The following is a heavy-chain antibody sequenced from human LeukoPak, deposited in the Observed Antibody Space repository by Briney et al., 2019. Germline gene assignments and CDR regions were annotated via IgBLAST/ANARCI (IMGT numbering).Heavy chain of an antibody. V-gene: IGHV4-59*08. D-gene: IGHD1-26*01. CDR1: GGSISSYY. Sequence: SETLSLTCTVSGGSISSYYWSWIRQPPGKGLEWIGYIYYTGGTNYNPSLKSRVTMSVDTSKNQFSLKLSSVTAADTAVYYCARHAYSGSYQHDYWGQGTLVTVSS. CDR3: ARHAYSGSYQHDY. J-gene: IGHJ4*02. CDR2: IYYTGGT.